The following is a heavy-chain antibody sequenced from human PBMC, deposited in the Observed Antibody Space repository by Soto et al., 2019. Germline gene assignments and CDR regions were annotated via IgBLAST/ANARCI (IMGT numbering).Heavy chain of an antibody. D-gene: IGHD6-6*01. CDR2: IYYSGST. CDR3: ARRYSSSLAVSWFDP. V-gene: IGHV4-39*01. CDR1: GGSISSSSYY. Sequence: QLQLQESGPGLVKPSETLSLTCTVSGGSISSSSYYWGWIRQPPGKGLEWIGSIYYSGSTYYNPSLKRRVPISVDTSKNQFSLKLSSVTAADTAVYYCARRYSSSLAVSWFDPWGQGTLVTVSS. J-gene: IGHJ5*02.